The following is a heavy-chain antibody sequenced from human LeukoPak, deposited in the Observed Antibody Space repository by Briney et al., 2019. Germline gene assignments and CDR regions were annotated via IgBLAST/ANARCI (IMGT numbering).Heavy chain of an antibody. D-gene: IGHD3-3*01. V-gene: IGHV3-21*01. CDR1: GFTFSSYS. CDR3: ARDWSLYDFWSGYSNGYNWFDP. CDR2: ISSSSSYI. Sequence: GGSLRLSCAASGFTFSSYSMNWVRQAPGKGLEWVPSISSSSSYIYYADSVKGRFTISRDNAKNSLYLQMNSLRAEDTAVYYCARDWSLYDFWSGYSNGYNWFDPWGQGTLVTVSS. J-gene: IGHJ5*02.